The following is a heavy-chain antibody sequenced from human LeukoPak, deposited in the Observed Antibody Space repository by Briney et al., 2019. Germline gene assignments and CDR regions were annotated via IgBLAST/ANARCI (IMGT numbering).Heavy chain of an antibody. V-gene: IGHV3-23*01. D-gene: IGHD3-9*01. CDR3: EACGYFDPLARNYYYGMDV. CDR1: GFTFSSYA. Sequence: PGGSLRLSCAASGFTFSSYAMSWVRQAPGKGLEWVSVISGSGGSTYYADSVKGRFTISRDNSKNTLYLQMNSLRAEDMAVYYCEACGYFDPLARNYYYGMDVWGQGTTVTISS. J-gene: IGHJ6*02. CDR2: ISGSGGST.